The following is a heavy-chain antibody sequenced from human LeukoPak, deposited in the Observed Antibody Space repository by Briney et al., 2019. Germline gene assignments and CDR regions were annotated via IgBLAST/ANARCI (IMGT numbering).Heavy chain of an antibody. D-gene: IGHD5-24*01. CDR3: ARAPEVGMATIGAYYYGMDV. CDR1: GFTFSDYY. Sequence: GGSLRLPCAASGFTFSDYYMSWIRQAPGKGLEWVSYISSSGSTIYYADSVKGRFTISRDNAKNSLYLQMNSLRAEDMAVYYCARAPEVGMATIGAYYYGMDVWGQGTTVTVSS. J-gene: IGHJ6*02. CDR2: ISSSGSTI. V-gene: IGHV3-11*04.